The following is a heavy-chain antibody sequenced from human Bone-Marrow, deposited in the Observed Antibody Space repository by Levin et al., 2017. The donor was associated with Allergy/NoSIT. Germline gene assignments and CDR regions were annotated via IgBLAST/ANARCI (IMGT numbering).Heavy chain of an antibody. J-gene: IGHJ5*01. CDR2: INLRGSAT. CDR3: AKGGGSSFFDS. Sequence: PGGSLRLSCAASGFTFNNYAMSWVRQAPGMGLEWVSAINLRGSATYYADSVKGRFTVSRDNSKNMLYLQMNSLRVDDTAVYYCAKGGGSSFFDSWGQGTLVTVSA. V-gene: IGHV3-23*01. D-gene: IGHD3-16*01. CDR1: GFTFNNYA.